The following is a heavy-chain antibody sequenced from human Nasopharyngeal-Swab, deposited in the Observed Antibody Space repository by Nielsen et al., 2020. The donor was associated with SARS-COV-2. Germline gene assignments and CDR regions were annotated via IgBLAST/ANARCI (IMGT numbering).Heavy chain of an antibody. CDR3: ARHGLKGNWFDP. V-gene: IGHV5-51*01. CDR2: IYPGDSDT. J-gene: IGHJ5*02. D-gene: IGHD3-22*01. Sequence: VRQMPGKGLEWMGIIYPGDSDTSYSPSFQGQVTISADKSISTAYLQWSSLKASDTAMYYCARHGLKGNWFDPWGQGTLVTVSS.